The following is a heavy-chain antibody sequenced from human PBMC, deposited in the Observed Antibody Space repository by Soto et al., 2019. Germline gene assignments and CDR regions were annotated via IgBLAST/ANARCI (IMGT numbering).Heavy chain of an antibody. V-gene: IGHV3-15*01. J-gene: IGHJ4*02. CDR2: IKGNTDGGTT. CDR1: GFTFSNAW. CDR3: TSEDYGDYDH. Sequence: EVQLVESGGGLVKPGGSLRLSCAASGFTFSNAWMSWVRQAPGKGLEWVVRIKGNTDGGTTDYSAPVKGRFTISTDDSKNTLYLQTNSLHADYRAVYYCTSEDYGDYDHWRQGTLVTVSS. D-gene: IGHD4-17*01.